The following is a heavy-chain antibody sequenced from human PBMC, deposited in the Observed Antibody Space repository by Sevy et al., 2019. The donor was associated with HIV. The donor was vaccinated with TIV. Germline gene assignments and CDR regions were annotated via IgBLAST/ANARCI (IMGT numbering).Heavy chain of an antibody. CDR1: GGSISSSSYY. V-gene: IGHV4-39*01. CDR2: IYYSGST. J-gene: IGHJ4*02. D-gene: IGHD4-17*01. Sequence: SETLSLTCTVSGGSISSSSYYWGWIRQPPGKGLEWIGSIYYSGSTYYNPSLKSRVTISVDTSKNQFSLKLSSVTAADTAVYYCAGQGRRVTTVTTTFDYWGQGTLVTVSS. CDR3: AGQGRRVTTVTTTFDY.